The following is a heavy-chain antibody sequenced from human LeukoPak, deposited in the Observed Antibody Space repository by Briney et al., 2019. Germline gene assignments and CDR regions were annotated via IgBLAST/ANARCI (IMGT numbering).Heavy chain of an antibody. Sequence: GASVKVSCKASGYTFTSYYMHWVRQAPGQGLEWMGRINPNSGGTNYAQNFQGRVTMTRDTSISTAYMELSSLRSDDTAVYYCARDLLDVAGKPYWGQGTLVTVSS. CDR3: ARDLLDVAGKPY. CDR2: INPNSGGT. CDR1: GYTFTSYY. D-gene: IGHD6-19*01. J-gene: IGHJ4*02. V-gene: IGHV1-2*06.